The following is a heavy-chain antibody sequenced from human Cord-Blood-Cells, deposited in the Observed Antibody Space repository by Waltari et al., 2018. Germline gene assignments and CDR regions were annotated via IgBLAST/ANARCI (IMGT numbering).Heavy chain of an antibody. V-gene: IGHV4-34*01. CDR2: INHSGST. J-gene: IGHJ3*02. CDR3: ARGRGYCSSTSCYFAFDI. D-gene: IGHD2-2*01. Sequence: QVQLQQWGAGLLKPSETLSLTCAVYGGFFSGDYWTWIGPPPGKGLEWIGEINHSGSTNYNPSLKSRVTISVDTSKNQFSLKLSSVTAADTAVYYCARGRGYCSSTSCYFAFDIWGQGTMVTVSS. CDR1: GGFFSGDY.